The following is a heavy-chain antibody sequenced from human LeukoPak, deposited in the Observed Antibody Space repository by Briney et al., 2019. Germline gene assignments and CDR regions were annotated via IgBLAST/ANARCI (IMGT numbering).Heavy chain of an antibody. D-gene: IGHD2-15*01. CDR2: ISGSGGST. J-gene: IGHJ4*02. Sequence: GGSLRLSCAASGFTFSSYGMHWVRQAPGKGLEWVSAISGSGGSTYYADSVKGRFTISRDNSKNTLYLQMNSLRAEDTAVYYCAKIVSVAAMSVVDYWGQGTLVTVSS. V-gene: IGHV3-23*01. CDR1: GFTFSSYG. CDR3: AKIVSVAAMSVVDY.